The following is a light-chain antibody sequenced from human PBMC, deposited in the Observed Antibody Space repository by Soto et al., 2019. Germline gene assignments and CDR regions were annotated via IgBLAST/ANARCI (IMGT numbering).Light chain of an antibody. Sequence: QSVLTQPPSASGSPGQSVTISCTGASSDVGGYSYVSWYQQYPGKAPKLMIYEVSKRPSGVPDRFSGSKFGNTAYLTVSGLQAEDEADYYCSSYGGSNNLVFGGGTQLTVL. CDR3: SSYGGSNNLV. V-gene: IGLV2-8*01. CDR1: SSDVGGYSY. CDR2: EVS. J-gene: IGLJ2*01.